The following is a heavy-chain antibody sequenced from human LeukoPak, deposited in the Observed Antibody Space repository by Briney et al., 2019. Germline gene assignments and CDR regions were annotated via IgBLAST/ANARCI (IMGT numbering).Heavy chain of an antibody. J-gene: IGHJ1*01. Sequence: SETLSLTCTVSGVSITSYYWSWVRQSPGRGLEWIGYIYYTGSTNYNPSLKSRVTISVDTSKNQFSLKLSSVTAADTAVYYCARGVTGGWYGDFQHWGQGTLVTVSS. CDR2: IYYTGST. CDR3: ARGVTGGWYGDFQH. D-gene: IGHD6-19*01. CDR1: GVSITSYY. V-gene: IGHV4-59*01.